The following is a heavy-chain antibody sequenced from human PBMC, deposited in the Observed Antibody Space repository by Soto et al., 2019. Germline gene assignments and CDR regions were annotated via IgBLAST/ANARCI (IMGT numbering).Heavy chain of an antibody. J-gene: IGHJ4*02. Sequence: QVQLVESGGGVVQPGRSLTLSCAASGFTCSSHDMHWVRQAPGKGLEWVAIISYDGSRKNYADYVKGRFTISRDNFKNTLSLQMIILIAEDEASYYCVCDVRTRGFGRWGQGTLVTVCS. CDR1: GFTCSSHD. CDR3: VCDVRTRGFGR. V-gene: IGHV3-30*04. D-gene: IGHD3-16*01. CDR2: ISYDGSRK.